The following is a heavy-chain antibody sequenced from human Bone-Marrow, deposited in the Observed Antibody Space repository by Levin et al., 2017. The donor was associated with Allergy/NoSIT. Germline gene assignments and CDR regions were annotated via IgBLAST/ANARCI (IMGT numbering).Heavy chain of an antibody. CDR3: ARDRYSAWGNFDF. CDR1: GYLISTGYF. J-gene: IGHJ4*01. CDR2: VYHGGST. D-gene: IGHD3-9*01. Sequence: SETLSLTCNVSGYLISTGYFWAWIRQSPGKGLEWIGNVYHGGSTIYNPSLKSRLTISVDTSKNQFSLRLTSVTVADTGVYYCARDRYSAWGNFDFWGRGALVTVS. V-gene: IGHV4-38-2*02.